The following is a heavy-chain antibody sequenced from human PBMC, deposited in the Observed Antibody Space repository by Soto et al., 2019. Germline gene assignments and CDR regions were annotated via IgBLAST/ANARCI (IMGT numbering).Heavy chain of an antibody. Sequence: GGSLRLSCAASGFTFSSYAMSWVRQAPGKGLEWVSAISGSGGSTYYADSVKGRFTISRDNSKNTLYLQMNSLRAEDTAVYYCAKYPRGGSIVPDDAFDIWGQGTMVTVSS. CDR2: ISGSGGST. V-gene: IGHV3-23*01. CDR3: AKYPRGGSIVPDDAFDI. J-gene: IGHJ3*02. D-gene: IGHD6-25*01. CDR1: GFTFSSYA.